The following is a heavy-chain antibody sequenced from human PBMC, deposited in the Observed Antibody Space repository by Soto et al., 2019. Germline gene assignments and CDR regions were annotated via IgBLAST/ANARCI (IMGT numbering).Heavy chain of an antibody. CDR1: GYTFTSYG. D-gene: IGHD3-10*01. V-gene: IGHV1-18*01. J-gene: IGHJ4*02. Sequence: QVQLVQSGAEVKKPGASVKVSCKASGYTFTSYGISWVRQAPGQGLEWMGWISAYNGNTNYPQKLQGRVTMTTDTSTSSGYMELRSLRADVTAVYYCARDAPPFGYWGQGTLVTVSS. CDR2: ISAYNGNT. CDR3: ARDAPPFGY.